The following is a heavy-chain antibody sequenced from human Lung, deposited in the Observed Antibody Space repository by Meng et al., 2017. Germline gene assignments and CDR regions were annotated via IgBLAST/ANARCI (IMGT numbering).Heavy chain of an antibody. V-gene: IGHV4-34*01. Sequence: GGCGGDYYGSGSGQPAGEGGEWVGGMNHGGSTNYNRSLESRATISVDTAQNKLSLKLSSVTAADSAVDYCARGPTTMAHDFDDWGQGTLVTVSS. CDR2: MNHGGST. D-gene: IGHD4-11*01. CDR1: GGCGGDYY. J-gene: IGHJ4*02. CDR3: ARGPTTMAHDFDD.